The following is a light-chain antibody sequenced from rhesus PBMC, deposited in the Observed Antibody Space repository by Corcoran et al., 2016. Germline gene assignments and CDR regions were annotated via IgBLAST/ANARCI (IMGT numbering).Light chain of an antibody. CDR3: RQRKSYPLT. CDR1: QGMSSY. J-gene: IGKJ4*01. Sequence: DIQLTQSPSSLSASVGDRVTITCRASQGMSSYLAWYQQKSGKAPSPLSYDASNLQSGVPSRFSGSGSGTEFTLTISSLQAEDFATYYCRQRKSYPLTFGGGTKVEIK. CDR2: DAS. V-gene: IGKV1-38*01.